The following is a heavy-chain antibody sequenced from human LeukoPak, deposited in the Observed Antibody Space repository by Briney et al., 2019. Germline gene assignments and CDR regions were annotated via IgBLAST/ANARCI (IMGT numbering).Heavy chain of an antibody. Sequence: ASVKVTCKASGYSFTGYHVSWVRQAPGQGLEWMGRVSGLNGNTKYAEKFQSRVTMTKDTSTATAYMELRGLRSDDTAVYYCARGLGYCSTTTCYGELPGDYWSQGTLITVSS. D-gene: IGHD2-2*01. V-gene: IGHV1-18*01. CDR1: GYSFTGYH. J-gene: IGHJ4*02. CDR2: VSGLNGNT. CDR3: ARGLGYCSTTTCYGELPGDY.